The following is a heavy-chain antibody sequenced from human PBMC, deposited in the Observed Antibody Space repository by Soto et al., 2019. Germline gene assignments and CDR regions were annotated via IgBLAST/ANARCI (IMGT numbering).Heavy chain of an antibody. CDR2: ISYDGSNK. D-gene: IGHD2-15*01. V-gene: IGHV3-30-3*01. Sequence: QVPLVESGGGVVQPGRSLRLSCAASGFTFSSYAMHWVRQAPGKGLEWVAVISYDGSNKYYADSVKGRFTISRDNSKNTLYLQMNSLRAEDTAVYYCARGDIVVVVAALGFDPWGQGTLVTVSS. CDR1: GFTFSSYA. J-gene: IGHJ5*02. CDR3: ARGDIVVVVAALGFDP.